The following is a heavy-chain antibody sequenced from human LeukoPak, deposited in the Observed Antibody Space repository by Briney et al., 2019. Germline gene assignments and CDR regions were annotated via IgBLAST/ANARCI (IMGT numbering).Heavy chain of an antibody. D-gene: IGHD3-10*01. Sequence: SETLSLTCTVSGGSIGYDYWSWIRQPPGKGLEWIGYIYYSGSTNYNPSLKSRDTISVDTSKNQFSLNLNSVTAADTAVYFCARFNSGGFDNWGRGSLVTVSS. CDR2: IYYSGST. CDR1: GGSIGYDY. CDR3: ARFNSGGFDN. V-gene: IGHV4-59*01. J-gene: IGHJ4*02.